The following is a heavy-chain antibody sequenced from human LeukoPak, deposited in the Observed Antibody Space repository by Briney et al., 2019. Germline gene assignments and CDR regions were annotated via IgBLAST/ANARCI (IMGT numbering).Heavy chain of an antibody. CDR3: ARQSLSYYYGSGSYRHYYYYYMDV. D-gene: IGHD3-10*01. CDR1: GYSFTNYW. V-gene: IGHV5-51*01. J-gene: IGHJ6*03. Sequence: GESLKISCKGSGYSFTNYWIGWVRQRPGKGLEWMGIIYLGDSDTRYSPSFQGQVTISADKSISTAYLQWSSLKASDTAMYYCARQSLSYYYGSGSYRHYYYYYMDVWGKGTTVTVSS. CDR2: IYLGDSDT.